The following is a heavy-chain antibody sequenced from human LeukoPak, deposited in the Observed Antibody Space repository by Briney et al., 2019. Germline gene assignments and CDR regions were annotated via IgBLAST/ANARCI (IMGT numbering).Heavy chain of an antibody. J-gene: IGHJ4*02. D-gene: IGHD3-16*01. V-gene: IGHV3-23*01. CDR2: ISGSGGRT. Sequence: GGSLRLSCAASGFIFSSYGMSWVRQAPGKGLEWVSAISGSGGRTYYADSVKGRFTISRDNSKNTLFLEMNSLRVEDTAVYYCAKGRGFRVWDPWDNWGQGTLITVSS. CDR1: GFIFSSYG. CDR3: AKGRGFRVWDPWDN.